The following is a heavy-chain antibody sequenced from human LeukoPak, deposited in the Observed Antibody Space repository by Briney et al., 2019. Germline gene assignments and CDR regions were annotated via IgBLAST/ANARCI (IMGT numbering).Heavy chain of an antibody. Sequence: SETPSLTCTVSGGSISSGGYYWSWIRQHPGKGLEWIGYIYYSGSTYYNPSLKSRVTISVDTSKNQFSLKLSSVTAADTAVYYCARDSSGYSSLDYWGQGTLVTVSS. J-gene: IGHJ4*02. V-gene: IGHV4-31*03. CDR2: IYYSGST. CDR3: ARDSSGYSSLDY. D-gene: IGHD3-22*01. CDR1: GGSISSGGYY.